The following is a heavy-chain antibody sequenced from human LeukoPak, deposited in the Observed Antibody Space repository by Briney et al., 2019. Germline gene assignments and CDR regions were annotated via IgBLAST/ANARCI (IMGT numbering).Heavy chain of an antibody. Sequence: GESLKISCKGSGYSITTYWIGWVRQMPGKGMEWMGVIYPGDSRIRYNPSFQGQVTISVDKSISTAYLQWVSLRASDSAMYYCACRDLTSTWSFPWGQGTLVTVSS. CDR3: ACRDLTSTWSFP. CDR2: IYPGDSRI. V-gene: IGHV5-51*01. D-gene: IGHD6-13*01. CDR1: GYSITTYW. J-gene: IGHJ5*02.